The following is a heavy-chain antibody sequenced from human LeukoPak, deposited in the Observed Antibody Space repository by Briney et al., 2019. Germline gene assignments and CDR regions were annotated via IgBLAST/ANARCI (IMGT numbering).Heavy chain of an antibody. Sequence: ASVKVSCKASGYTFSDYYLHWVRQAPGQGLEWMGWINPNSGVTNYAQKFQGRVTMTRDTSISTAYMGVSRLRSDDTAVYYCARGQQWLEAFEHWGQGTLVTVSS. D-gene: IGHD6-19*01. CDR1: GYTFSDYY. J-gene: IGHJ4*02. CDR2: INPNSGVT. V-gene: IGHV1-2*02. CDR3: ARGQQWLEAFEH.